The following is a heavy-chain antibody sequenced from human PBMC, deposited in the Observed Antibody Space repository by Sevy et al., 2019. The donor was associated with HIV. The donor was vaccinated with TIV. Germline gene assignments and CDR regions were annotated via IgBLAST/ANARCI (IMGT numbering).Heavy chain of an antibody. CDR3: ARLIPQRITIFGVVTAEYFQH. CDR2: IYYSGST. D-gene: IGHD3-3*01. CDR1: GGSISSSGYY. J-gene: IGHJ1*01. V-gene: IGHV4-39*01. Sequence: SETLSLTCTVSGGSISSSGYYWGWIRQPPGKGLVWIGSIYYSGSTYYNPSLKSRDTISVDTSKNQFSLKLSSVTAADTAVYYCARLIPQRITIFGVVTAEYFQHWGQGTLVTVSS.